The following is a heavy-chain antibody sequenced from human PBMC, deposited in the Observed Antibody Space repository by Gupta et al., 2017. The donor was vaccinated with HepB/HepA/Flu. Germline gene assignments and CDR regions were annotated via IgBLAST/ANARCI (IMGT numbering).Heavy chain of an antibody. CDR2: IKQDGSER. CDR3: ARGSGSSTRALDI. D-gene: IGHD2-2*01. CDR1: GFIFSLHW. Sequence: EVQLVESGGRLVQPGGFLRLSCAASGFIFSLHWMNWVRQARGKGLEWVANIKQDGSERSYVDSVKGRFTISRDNAMDSMYLQMNSLSAEDTAVYYCARGSGSSTRALDIWGQGTVVTVSS. V-gene: IGHV3-7*01. J-gene: IGHJ3*02.